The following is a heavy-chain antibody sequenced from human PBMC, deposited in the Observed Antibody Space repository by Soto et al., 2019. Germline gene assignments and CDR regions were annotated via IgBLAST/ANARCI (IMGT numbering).Heavy chain of an antibody. CDR3: TKANRDCSGANCFTFDY. V-gene: IGHV3-23*01. D-gene: IGHD2-15*01. CDR1: GFTFSNDA. CDR2: FSSGGGGT. J-gene: IGHJ4*02. Sequence: EVQLLESGGGWLQPGGSLRLSCTASGFTFSNDAMSWVRQAPGKGLEWVSTFSSGGGGTYYADSVKGRFTISRDNSKNTLSLQMNSLRAEDTAVYYCTKANRDCSGANCFTFDYWGLGTLVTVSS.